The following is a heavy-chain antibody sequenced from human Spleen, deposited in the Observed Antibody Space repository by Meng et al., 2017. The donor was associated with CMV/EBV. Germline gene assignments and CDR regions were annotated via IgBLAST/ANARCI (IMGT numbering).Heavy chain of an antibody. Sequence: ASVKVSCKASGYTFTSYAMHWVRQAPGQRLEWMGWSNAGNGNTKYSQEFQGRVTITRDTSASTAYMELSSLRSEDTAVYYCARDGVSSGSYYYWGQGTLVTVSS. CDR1: GYTFTSYA. V-gene: IGHV1-3*02. D-gene: IGHD3-10*01. J-gene: IGHJ4*02. CDR2: SNAGNGNT. CDR3: ARDGVSSGSYYY.